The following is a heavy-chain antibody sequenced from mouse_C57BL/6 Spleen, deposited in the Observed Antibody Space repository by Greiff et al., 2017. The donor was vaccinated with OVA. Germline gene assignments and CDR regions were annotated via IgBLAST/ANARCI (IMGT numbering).Heavy chain of an antibody. CDR3: AREEGYGNYSAWFAY. CDR1: GYTFTSYG. J-gene: IGHJ3*01. CDR2: IYPRSGNT. D-gene: IGHD2-1*01. V-gene: IGHV1-81*01. Sequence: VQLQESGAELARPGASVELSCKASGYTFTSYGISWVKQRTGQGLEWIGEIYPRSGNTYYNGKFKGKATLTADKSSSTAYMELRSLTSEDSAVYFCAREEGYGNYSAWFAYWGQGTLVTVSA.